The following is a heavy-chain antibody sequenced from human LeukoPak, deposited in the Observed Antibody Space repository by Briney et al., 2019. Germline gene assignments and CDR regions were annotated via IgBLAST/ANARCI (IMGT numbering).Heavy chain of an antibody. D-gene: IGHD6-13*01. Sequence: ASVKVSCKASGYTFTGYYMHWVRQAPGQGLEWMGWINPNSGGTNYAQKFQGRVTMTRDTSISTAYMELSRLRSDDTAVYYCARDLGSSSWYHGNWFDPWGQGTLVTVSS. CDR3: ARDLGSSSWYHGNWFDP. J-gene: IGHJ5*02. V-gene: IGHV1-2*02. CDR1: GYTFTGYY. CDR2: INPNSGGT.